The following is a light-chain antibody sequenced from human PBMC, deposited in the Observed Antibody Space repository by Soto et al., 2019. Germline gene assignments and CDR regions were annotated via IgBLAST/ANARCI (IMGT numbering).Light chain of an antibody. J-gene: IGLJ1*01. CDR1: SSDVGAFNY. CDR3: NSYTSNNTYA. CDR2: DVS. Sequence: QSALTQPASVSGSPGQAITISCSGTSSDVGAFNYVSWYQQHPGKAPKLMIYDVSNQPSGVSNRFSGSKSGNTASLTISGLRAEDEADYYCNSYTSNNTYAFGTGTKVTVL. V-gene: IGLV2-14*03.